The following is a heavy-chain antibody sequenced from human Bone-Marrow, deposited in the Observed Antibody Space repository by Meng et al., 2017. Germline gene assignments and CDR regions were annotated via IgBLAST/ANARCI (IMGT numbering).Heavy chain of an antibody. D-gene: IGHD3-22*01. CDR2: ISYDGSNK. V-gene: IGHV3-30*04. J-gene: IGHJ4*02. Sequence: GGSLRLSCAASGFTFSSYAMHWVRQAPGKGLEWVAVISYDGSNKYYADSVKGRFTISRDNSKNTLYLQMNSLRAEDTAVYYCAKDSLYYYDSSGLYYFDYWGQGTLVTVSS. CDR1: GFTFSSYA. CDR3: AKDSLYYYDSSGLYYFDY.